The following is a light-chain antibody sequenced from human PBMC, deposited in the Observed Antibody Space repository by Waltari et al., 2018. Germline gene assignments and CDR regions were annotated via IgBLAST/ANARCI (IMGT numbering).Light chain of an antibody. Sequence: QSALPQPASVSGSPGQSITISCTGASSDFVNYNHVSWYQHHPDRAPRLIIYEGTKRPSGISNRFSASKAGYTASLTISGLQTEDEGDYYCCSYAGSNTLMFGGGTKLTVL. CDR2: EGT. V-gene: IGLV2-23*01. CDR1: SSDFVNYNH. J-gene: IGLJ3*02. CDR3: CSYAGSNTLM.